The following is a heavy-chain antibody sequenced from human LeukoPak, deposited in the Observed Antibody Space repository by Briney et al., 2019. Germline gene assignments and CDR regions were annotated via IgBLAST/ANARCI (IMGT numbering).Heavy chain of an antibody. CDR2: ISSNSSYI. J-gene: IGHJ3*02. CDR1: GFTFSSYS. V-gene: IGHV3-21*01. CDR3: AIQGIDAFDI. Sequence: GGSLRLSCAASGFTFSSYSMNWVRQAPGKGLEWVSSISSNSSYIYYADSVKGRFTISRDNAKNSLYLQMNSLRAEDTAVYYCAIQGIDAFDIWGQGTMVTVSS.